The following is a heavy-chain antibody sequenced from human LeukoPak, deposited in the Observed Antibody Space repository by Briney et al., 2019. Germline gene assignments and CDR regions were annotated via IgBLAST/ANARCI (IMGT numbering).Heavy chain of an antibody. CDR1: GFTFTTYN. CDR3: ASTIASAGHFFDS. CDR2: ISPSGTTI. V-gene: IGHV3-48*02. J-gene: IGHJ4*02. D-gene: IGHD6-13*01. Sequence: PGGSLRLSCAASGFTFTTYNMNGVRQAPGKGLEWVSYISPSGTTIYYADSVKGRFTISRDNAKNSLYLHMNSLRDEDTAVYYCASTIASAGHFFDSWGQGALVTVSS.